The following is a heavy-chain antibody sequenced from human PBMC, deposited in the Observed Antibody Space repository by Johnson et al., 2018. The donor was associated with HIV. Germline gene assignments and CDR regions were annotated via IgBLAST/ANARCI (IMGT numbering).Heavy chain of an antibody. D-gene: IGHD3-16*01. CDR3: AREGADVSRALDV. CDR1: GFTLSSYG. J-gene: IGHJ3*01. Sequence: VQLVESGGGVVQPGRSLRLSCAASGFTLSSYGMHWVRQAPGKGLEWVANIKQDGSEKYYVDSVKGRFTISRDNAKNSLYLQMNTVRVDDSAVYYCAREGADVSRALDVWGQGTVVTVSS. CDR2: IKQDGSEK. V-gene: IGHV3-7*03.